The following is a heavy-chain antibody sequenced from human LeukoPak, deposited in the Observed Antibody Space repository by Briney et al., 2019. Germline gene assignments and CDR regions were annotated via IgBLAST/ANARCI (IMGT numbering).Heavy chain of an antibody. CDR3: ARDDGDVLYYYYGMDV. D-gene: IGHD4-17*01. CDR1: GFTFSSYG. CDR2: IWYDGSNK. V-gene: IGHV3-33*01. J-gene: IGHJ6*02. Sequence: GRSLRLSCAASGFTFSSYGMHWVRQAPGKGLEWVALIWYDGSNKYYADSVKGRFTISRDNSKNTQYLQMNSLRAEDTAVYYCARDDGDVLYYYYGMDVWGQGTTVTVSS.